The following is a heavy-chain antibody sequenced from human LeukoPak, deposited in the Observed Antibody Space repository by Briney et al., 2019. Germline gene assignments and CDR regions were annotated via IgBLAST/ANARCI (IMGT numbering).Heavy chain of an antibody. V-gene: IGHV4-34*01. Sequence: SETLSLTCAVYGGSFSGYYWSWIRQPPGKGLEWIGEINHSGSTNYNPSLKSRVTISVDTSKNQFSLKLSPVTAADTAVYYCARGEGSGSYYNWFDPWGQGTLVTVSS. CDR2: INHSGST. CDR1: GGSFSGYY. D-gene: IGHD3-10*01. J-gene: IGHJ5*02. CDR3: ARGEGSGSYYNWFDP.